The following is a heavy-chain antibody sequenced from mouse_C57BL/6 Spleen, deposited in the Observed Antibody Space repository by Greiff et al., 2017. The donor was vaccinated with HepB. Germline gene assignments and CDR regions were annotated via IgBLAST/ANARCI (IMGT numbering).Heavy chain of an antibody. CDR2: IDPETGGT. Sequence: VQLQESGAELVRPGASVTLSCKASGYTFTDYEMHWVKQTPVHGLEWIGAIDPETGGTAYNQKFKGKAILTADKSSSTAYMELRSLTSEDSAVYYCTRRALYDYWGQGTTLTVSS. D-gene: IGHD3-3*01. V-gene: IGHV1-15*01. CDR3: TRRALYDY. CDR1: GYTFTDYE. J-gene: IGHJ2*01.